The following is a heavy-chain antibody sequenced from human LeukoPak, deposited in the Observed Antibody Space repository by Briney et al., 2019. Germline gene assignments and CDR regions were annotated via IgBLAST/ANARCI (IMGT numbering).Heavy chain of an antibody. D-gene: IGHD4-17*01. CDR1: GYTFTSYD. V-gene: IGHV1-18*01. CDR3: ARADYGDALDY. Sequence: ASVKVSCKASGYTFTSYDINWVRQATGQGLEWMGWISAYNGNTNYAQKLQGRVTMTTDTSTSTAYMELRSLRSDDTAVYYCARADYGDALDYWGQGTLVTVSS. CDR2: ISAYNGNT. J-gene: IGHJ4*02.